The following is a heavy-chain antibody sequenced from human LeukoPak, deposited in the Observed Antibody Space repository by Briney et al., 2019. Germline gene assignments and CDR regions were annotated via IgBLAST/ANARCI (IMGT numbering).Heavy chain of an antibody. CDR1: GITLSNYG. J-gene: IGHJ4*02. D-gene: IGHD2-15*01. V-gene: IGHV3-23*01. CDR3: AKRGVVIRVIVVGFHKEAYYFDS. Sequence: GGSLRLSCAVSGITLSNYGRSWVRQAPGKGLEWVAGISDSGGRTNYADCVNGRFTMSRDNPKNTLYMQRTSLRAEDTAVYFWAKRGVVIRVIVVGFHKEAYYFDSWGQGALVTVSS. CDR2: ISDSGGRT.